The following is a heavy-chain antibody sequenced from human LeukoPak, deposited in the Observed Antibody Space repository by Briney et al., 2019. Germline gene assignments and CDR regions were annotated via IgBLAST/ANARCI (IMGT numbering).Heavy chain of an antibody. V-gene: IGHV3-9*01. CDR3: ARLAGTRSLDY. Sequence: PGRSLRLSCAASGFTFDDYAMHWVRQAPGKGLEWVSGISWNSGSIGYADSVKGRFTISRDNAKNSLYLQMNSLRAEDTALYYRARLAGTRSLDYWGQGTLVTVSS. J-gene: IGHJ4*02. CDR2: ISWNSGSI. D-gene: IGHD6-13*01. CDR1: GFTFDDYA.